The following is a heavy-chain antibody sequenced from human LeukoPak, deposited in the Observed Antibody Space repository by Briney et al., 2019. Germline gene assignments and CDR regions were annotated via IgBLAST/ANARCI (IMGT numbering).Heavy chain of an antibody. J-gene: IGHJ6*03. V-gene: IGHV4-39*01. Sequence: SETLSLTCTVSGGSISSSSYYWGWIRQPPGKGLEWIGSIYYSGSTYYNPSLKSRVTISVDTSKNQFSLKLSSVTAADTAVYYCARQVPRVYYYMDVWGKGTTVTISS. CDR1: GGSISSSSYY. CDR2: IYYSGST. CDR3: ARQVPRVYYYMDV.